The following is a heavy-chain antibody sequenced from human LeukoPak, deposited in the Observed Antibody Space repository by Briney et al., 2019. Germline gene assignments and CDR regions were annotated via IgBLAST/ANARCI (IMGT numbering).Heavy chain of an antibody. CDR1: GGSISSGGYY. D-gene: IGHD5-12*01. CDR3: ARIPLGYSGAYYFDY. Sequence: SQTLSLTCTVSGGSISSGGYYWSWLRQPPGKGLEWIGYISSSGSVNDNPSLRSRVTISVDTSKNQFFLNLSSVSAADTAVYYCARIPLGYSGAYYFDYWGQGTLVTVSP. V-gene: IGHV4-61*09. J-gene: IGHJ4*02. CDR2: ISSSGSV.